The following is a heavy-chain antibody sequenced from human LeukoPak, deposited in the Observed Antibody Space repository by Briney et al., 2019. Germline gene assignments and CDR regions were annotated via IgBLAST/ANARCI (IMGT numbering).Heavy chain of an antibody. CDR1: GYSISSGYY. CDR2: IYHSGST. D-gene: IGHD4-17*01. V-gene: IGHV4-38-2*02. CDR3: ARERDYSYYFDY. J-gene: IGHJ4*02. Sequence: NPSETLSLTCTVSGYSISSGYYWGWIRQPPGKGLEWIGSIYHSGSTYYNPSLKSRVTISVDTSKNQFALKLRSVTASDTAVYYCARERDYSYYFDYWGQGVLVTVSS.